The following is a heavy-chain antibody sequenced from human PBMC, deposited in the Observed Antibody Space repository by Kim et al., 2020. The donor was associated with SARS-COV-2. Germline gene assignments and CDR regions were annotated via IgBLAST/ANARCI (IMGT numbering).Heavy chain of an antibody. CDR3: ARQSGSRDFWSGYSV. J-gene: IGHJ4*02. CDR2: IYYSGST. V-gene: IGHV4-59*01. CDR1: GGSISSYY. D-gene: IGHD3-3*01. Sequence: SETLSLTCTVSGGSISSYYWSWIRQPPGKGLEWIGYIYYSGSTNYNPSLKSRVTISVDTSKNQFSLKLSSVTAADTAVYYCARQSGSRDFWSGYSVWGQGTLVTVSS.